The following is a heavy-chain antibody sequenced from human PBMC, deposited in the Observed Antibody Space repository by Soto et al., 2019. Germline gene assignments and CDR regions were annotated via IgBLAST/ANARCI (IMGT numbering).Heavy chain of an antibody. D-gene: IGHD3-3*01. CDR2: IYYSGST. CDR1: GGSISSSSYY. CDR3: QGTIFGVVTHDY. Sequence: QLQLQESGPGLVKPSETLSLTCTVSGGSISSSSYYWGWMRQPPGKGLEWIGSIYYSGSTYYNPSLKSRVTISVDTSKNQFSLKLSSVTAADTAVYYCQGTIFGVVTHDYWGQGTLVTVSS. J-gene: IGHJ4*02. V-gene: IGHV4-39*01.